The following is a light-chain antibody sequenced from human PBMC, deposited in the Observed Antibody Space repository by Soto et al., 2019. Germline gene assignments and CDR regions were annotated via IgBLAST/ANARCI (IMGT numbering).Light chain of an antibody. CDR1: SSDIGAGYD. J-gene: IGLJ1*01. Sequence: QSFLTQPPSVSGAPGQRVTISRTGSSSDIGAGYDVHWYQQLPGTAPKLLIYGNSDRPSGVPDRFSGSKSGTSASLAITGLQAEDEADYYCQSYDSSLSAYVFGTGTKVTVL. CDR2: GNS. CDR3: QSYDSSLSAYV. V-gene: IGLV1-40*01.